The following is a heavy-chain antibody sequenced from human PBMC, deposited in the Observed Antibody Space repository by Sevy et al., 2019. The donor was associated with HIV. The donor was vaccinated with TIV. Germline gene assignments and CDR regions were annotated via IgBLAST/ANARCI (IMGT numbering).Heavy chain of an antibody. D-gene: IGHD3-22*01. CDR1: GFTFLGPT. J-gene: IGHJ4*02. V-gene: IGHV3-73*01. CDR3: VGETHYYAISAYYPLGF. Sequence: GGSLRLSCAASGFTFLGPTVHWVRQASGKGLEWVGLFRRGPNNYATAYSAWVKGRLNISRDDSKNTAFQQMDSLKTEETAVYFGVGETHYYAISAYYPLGFWGQGTLVTVSS. CDR2: FRRGPNNYAT.